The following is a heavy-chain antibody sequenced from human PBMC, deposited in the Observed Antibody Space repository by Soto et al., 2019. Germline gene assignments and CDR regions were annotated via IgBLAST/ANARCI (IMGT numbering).Heavy chain of an antibody. D-gene: IGHD6-13*01. CDR3: ARQLGSSWDYFDY. CDR1: GGSISSYY. Sequence: PSETLSLTCTVSGGSISSYYWSWIRQPPGKGLEWIGYIYYSGSTNYNPSLKSRVTISVDTSKNQFSLKLSSVTAADTAVYYCARQLGSSWDYFDYWGQGTLVTVS. CDR2: IYYSGST. V-gene: IGHV4-59*08. J-gene: IGHJ4*02.